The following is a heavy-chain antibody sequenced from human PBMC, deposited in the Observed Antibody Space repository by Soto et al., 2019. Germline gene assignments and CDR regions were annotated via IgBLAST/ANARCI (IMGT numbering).Heavy chain of an antibody. J-gene: IGHJ3*02. V-gene: IGHV3-11*05. CDR1: GFTFSDYY. D-gene: IGHD3-9*01. CDR2: IGTSNIYT. Sequence: GGSLRLCCAASGFTFSDYYMSWIRQAPGRGLEWVSYIGTSNIYTNYADSVKGRFTISRDNAKNSLYLQMNSLRAEDTAVYYCARDADVLTGSDVFDIWGQGTMVTVSS. CDR3: ARDADVLTGSDVFDI.